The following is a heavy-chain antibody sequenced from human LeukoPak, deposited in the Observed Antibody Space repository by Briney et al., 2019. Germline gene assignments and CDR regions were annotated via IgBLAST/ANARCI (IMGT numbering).Heavy chain of an antibody. CDR1: GFTFSNYG. Sequence: GGSLRLSCVASGFTFSNYGMDWVRQAPGKGLEWVSGVSNRDGSAYYADSVKGRFSVSRDNSKNTLRLQMNSLRDEDTALYYCASGMAMAGDGPFDFWGQGTRVTVSS. J-gene: IGHJ4*02. CDR2: VSNRDGSA. V-gene: IGHV3-23*01. D-gene: IGHD6-19*01. CDR3: ASGMAMAGDGPFDF.